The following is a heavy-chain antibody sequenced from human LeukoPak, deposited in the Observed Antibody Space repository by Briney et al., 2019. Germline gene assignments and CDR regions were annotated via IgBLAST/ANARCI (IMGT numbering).Heavy chain of an antibody. J-gene: IGHJ4*02. D-gene: IGHD6-13*01. V-gene: IGHV3-7*01. Sequence: GGSLRLSCAASGFTFSSYWMSWVRQAPGKGLEWVANIKQDGSEKYYVGSVKGRFTVSRDNAKNSLYLQMNSLRVEDTAMYYCAKVAAPGISPTDYWGQGTLVTVSS. CDR1: GFTFSSYW. CDR3: AKVAAPGISPTDY. CDR2: IKQDGSEK.